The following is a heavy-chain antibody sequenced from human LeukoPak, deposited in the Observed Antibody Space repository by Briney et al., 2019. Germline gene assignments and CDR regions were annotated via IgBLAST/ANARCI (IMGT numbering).Heavy chain of an antibody. D-gene: IGHD3-22*01. V-gene: IGHV4-59*08. J-gene: IGHJ4*02. CDR1: GGSISSYY. CDR2: IYYSGST. CDR3: ARHYDSSAYWYYFDY. Sequence: SETLSLTCTVSGGSISSYYWSWIRQPPGKGLEWIGYIYYSGSTNYNPSLKSRVTISVDTSQNQFSLKLSSVTAADTAVYYCARHYDSSAYWYYFDYWGQGTLVTVSS.